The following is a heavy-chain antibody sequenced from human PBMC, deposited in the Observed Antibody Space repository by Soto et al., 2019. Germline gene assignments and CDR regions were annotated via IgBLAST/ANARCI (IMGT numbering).Heavy chain of an antibody. J-gene: IGHJ4*02. V-gene: IGHV4-31*03. CDR1: GGSISSGGYY. CDR2: IYYSGST. Sequence: PSETLSLTCTVSGGSISSGGYYWSWIRQHPGKGLEWIGYIYYSGSTYYNPSLKSRVTISVDTSKNQFSLKLSSVTAADTAVYYCASSGFWSGYYLDYWGQGTLVTVSS. CDR3: ASSGFWSGYYLDY. D-gene: IGHD3-3*01.